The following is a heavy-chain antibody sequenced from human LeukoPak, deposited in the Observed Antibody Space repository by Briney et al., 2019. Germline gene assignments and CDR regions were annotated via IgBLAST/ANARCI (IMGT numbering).Heavy chain of an antibody. D-gene: IGHD3-10*01. Sequence: PGGSLRLSCAASGFTFSSYSMNWVRQAPGKGLEWVSSINSSSSYIYYADSVKGRFTISRDNAKNSLYLQMNSLRAEDTAVYYCARDRWITMVRGVPTPNWFDPWGQGTLVTVSS. CDR1: GFTFSSYS. V-gene: IGHV3-21*01. CDR3: ARDRWITMVRGVPTPNWFDP. J-gene: IGHJ5*02. CDR2: INSSSSYI.